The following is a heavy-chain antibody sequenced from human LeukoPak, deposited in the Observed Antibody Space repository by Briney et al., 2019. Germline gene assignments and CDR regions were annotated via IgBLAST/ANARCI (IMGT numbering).Heavy chain of an antibody. D-gene: IGHD1-26*01. CDR3: ARGGQVVGRTMSDY. J-gene: IGHJ4*02. V-gene: IGHV4-4*07. Sequence: SETLSLTCTDSGGSISSYYWSWIRQPAGKGLEWIGRIYTSGSTNYNPSLKSRVTMSVDTSKNQFSLKLSSVTAADTAVYYCARGGQVVGRTMSDYWGQGTLVTVSS. CDR2: IYTSGST. CDR1: GGSISSYY.